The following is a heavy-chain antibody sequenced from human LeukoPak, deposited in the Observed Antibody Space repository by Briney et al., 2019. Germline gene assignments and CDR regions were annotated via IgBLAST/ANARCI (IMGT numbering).Heavy chain of an antibody. V-gene: IGHV4-59*01. Sequence: PSETLSLTCTVSGGSISSYYWSWIRQPPGKGLEWIGDIYYSGSTNYNPSLKSRVTISVDTSKNQFSLKLSSVTAADTAVYYCARGLYYDFWSGYYSADYYYYYMDVWGKGTTVTVSS. CDR2: IYYSGST. J-gene: IGHJ6*03. D-gene: IGHD3-3*01. CDR1: GGSISSYY. CDR3: ARGLYYDFWSGYYSADYYYYYMDV.